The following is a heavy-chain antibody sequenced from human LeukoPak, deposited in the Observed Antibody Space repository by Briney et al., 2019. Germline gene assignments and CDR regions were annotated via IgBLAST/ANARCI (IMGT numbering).Heavy chain of an antibody. V-gene: IGHV5-51*01. CDR3: AKAGIIAYGYCSSTSCDSFFDY. J-gene: IGHJ4*02. CDR1: GYSFTSYW. CDR2: IYPGDSDT. D-gene: IGHD2-2*03. Sequence: GEALQISCKGSGYSFTSYWIGWVRQMPGKGLEWMGIIYPGDSDTRYSPSFQGQVTISADKSISTAYLQWSSLKASDTAMYYCAKAGIIAYGYCSSTSCDSFFDYWGQGTLVTVSS.